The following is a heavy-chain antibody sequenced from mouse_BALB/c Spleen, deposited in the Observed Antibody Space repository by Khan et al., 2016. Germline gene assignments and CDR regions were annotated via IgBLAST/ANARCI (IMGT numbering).Heavy chain of an antibody. D-gene: IGHD1-1*02. Sequence: QVQLQQPGAELVKPGASVKLSCKASGYTFTSYWMHWVKQRPGQGLEWIGEINPSNGRTNYNEKFKSKATLTVDKSSSTAYMQLSSLTSEDSAVYYCASLWGYWCQGTTLTVSS. J-gene: IGHJ2*01. CDR3: ASLWGY. CDR2: INPSNGRT. V-gene: IGHV1S81*02. CDR1: GYTFTSYW.